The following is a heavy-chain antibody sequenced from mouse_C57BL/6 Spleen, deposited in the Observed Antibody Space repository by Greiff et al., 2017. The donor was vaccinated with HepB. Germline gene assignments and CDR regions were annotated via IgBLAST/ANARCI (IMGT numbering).Heavy chain of an antibody. Sequence: QVQLQQSGPGLVQPSQSLSITCTVSGFSLTSYGVHWVRQSPGKGLEWLGVICSGGSTDYNAAFISRLSISKDNSKSQVFFKMNSLQADDTAIYYCARKHYSNYGFAYWGQGTLVTVSA. J-gene: IGHJ3*01. V-gene: IGHV2-2*01. CDR1: GFSLTSYG. CDR3: ARKHYSNYGFAY. D-gene: IGHD2-5*01. CDR2: ICSGGST.